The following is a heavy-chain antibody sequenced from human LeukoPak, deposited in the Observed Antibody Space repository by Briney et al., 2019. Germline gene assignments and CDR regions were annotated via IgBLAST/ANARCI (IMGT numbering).Heavy chain of an antibody. V-gene: IGHV3-74*01. D-gene: IGHD3-10*01. CDR2: INSYGSST. Sequence: GGSLRLSCAASGFTFSSYWMHWVRQAPGKGLVWVSRINSYGSSTSYADSVKGRFTISRDNAKNTLYLQMNSLRAEDTAVYYCVREGIGENAPNYFDYWGQGTLVTVSS. J-gene: IGHJ4*02. CDR3: VREGIGENAPNYFDY. CDR1: GFTFSSYW.